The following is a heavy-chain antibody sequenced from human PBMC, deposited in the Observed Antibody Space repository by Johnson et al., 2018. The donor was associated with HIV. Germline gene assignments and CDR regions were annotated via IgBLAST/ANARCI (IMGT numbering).Heavy chain of an antibody. CDR3: ARGGASDAFDI. Sequence: QVQLVESGGGVVQPGRSLRLSCAASGFTFSSYAMHWVRQAPGKGLEWVAVISYDGSNKFYADYVKGRFTISRDNSKNTLYLQMNSLRAEDTAVYYCARGGASDAFDIWSPLTKVTVSS. V-gene: IGHV3-30-3*01. CDR1: GFTFSSYA. CDR2: ISYDGSNK. J-gene: IGHJ3*02. D-gene: IGHD4/OR15-4a*01.